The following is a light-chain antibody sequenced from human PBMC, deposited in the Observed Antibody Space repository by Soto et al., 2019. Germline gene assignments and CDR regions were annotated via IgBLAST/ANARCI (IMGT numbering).Light chain of an antibody. V-gene: IGKV3-11*01. CDR1: ETVSSY. CDR2: DAF. J-gene: IGKJ5*01. CDR3: LHRMNWPLT. Sequence: DIVLTQSPVTLSLSPGDRATLSCRASETVSSYLLWYQQKPGQDPRLLIYDAFKRATGIPARFSGSGSETDFTLTISSLEPEDLGVYYCLHRMNWPLTFGQGTRLEIK.